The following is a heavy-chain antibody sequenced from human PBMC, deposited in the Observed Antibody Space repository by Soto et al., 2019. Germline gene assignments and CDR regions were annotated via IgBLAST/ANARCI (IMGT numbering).Heavy chain of an antibody. Sequence: SETLSLTCTVTRGSVSSQTHFWTWIRQPPGKGLEWIGYKYYSGISNYNPSLQSRVTISVDTSKNQFSLRLTTVTAADTAVYFCVREDMSGTYYFDAWGQGALVTVSS. CDR2: KYYSGIS. V-gene: IGHV4-61*01. J-gene: IGHJ4*02. CDR1: RGSVSSQTHF. D-gene: IGHD1-26*01. CDR3: VREDMSGTYYFDA.